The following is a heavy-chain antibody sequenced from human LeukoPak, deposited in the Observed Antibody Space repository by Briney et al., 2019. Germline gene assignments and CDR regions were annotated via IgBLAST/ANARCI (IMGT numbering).Heavy chain of an antibody. CDR1: GDSVSRSTYY. Sequence: SETLSLTCTVSGDSVSRSTYYWGWIRQPPGKGLEWFGTIYYSETTYYNPSLKSRVTISVDSSKNQFSLKVTSVTATDTAVYYCARQGGSNGYSTLDYWGQGILVTVSS. D-gene: IGHD3-3*01. CDR2: IYYSETT. V-gene: IGHV4-39*01. J-gene: IGHJ4*02. CDR3: ARQGGSNGYSTLDY.